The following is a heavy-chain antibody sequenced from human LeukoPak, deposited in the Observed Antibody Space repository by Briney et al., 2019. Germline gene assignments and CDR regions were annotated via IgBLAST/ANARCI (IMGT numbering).Heavy chain of an antibody. D-gene: IGHD2-15*01. CDR1: GFTFSSYA. V-gene: IGHV3-30-3*01. CDR3: ARGVGYCSGGSCYLDY. CDR2: ISYDGSNK. J-gene: IGHJ4*02. Sequence: PGGSLRLSCAASGFTFSSYAMHWVRQAPGKGLEWVAVISYDGSNKYYADSVKGRFTISRDNSKNTLYLQMNSLRAEDTAVYYCARGVGYCSGGSCYLDYWGQGTLVTVSS.